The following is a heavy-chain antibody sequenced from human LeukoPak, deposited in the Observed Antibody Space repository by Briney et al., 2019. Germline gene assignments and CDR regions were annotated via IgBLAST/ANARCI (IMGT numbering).Heavy chain of an antibody. J-gene: IGHJ4*02. V-gene: IGHV3-30*03. D-gene: IGHD2-2*01. CDR3: ARRVVVPAAPYYFDY. CDR1: GFTFSSYG. CDR2: ISYDGSNK. Sequence: AGGSLRLSCAASGFTFSSYGMHWVRQAPGKGLEWVAVISYDGSNKYYADSVKGRFTISRDNSKNTLYLQMNSLRAEDTAVYYCARRVVVPAAPYYFDYWGQGTLVTVSS.